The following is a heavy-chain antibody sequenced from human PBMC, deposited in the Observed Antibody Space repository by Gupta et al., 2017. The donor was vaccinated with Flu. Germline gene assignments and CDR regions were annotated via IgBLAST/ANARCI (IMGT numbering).Heavy chain of an antibody. V-gene: IGHV3-43*01. CDR1: GFTFGSQP. Sequence: EVQLVEAGGGTVQSGGSLRHSFAASGFTFGSQPPHWVRNVPGRGLQGVCFIRIDGTSTYFGDSKMGRFSVFRENGKSSLYLQMNNLRAEDHALYFCSKDMEWLALDSWGRGTQVTVSP. CDR2: IRIDGTST. CDR3: SKDMEWLALDS. D-gene: IGHD6-19*01. J-gene: IGHJ4*02.